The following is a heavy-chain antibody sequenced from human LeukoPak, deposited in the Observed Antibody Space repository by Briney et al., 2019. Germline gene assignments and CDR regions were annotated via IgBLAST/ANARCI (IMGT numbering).Heavy chain of an antibody. Sequence: ASVKVSCKASGYTFTSYGISWVRQAPGQGLEWMGWISAYNGNTNYAQKLQGRVTMTTDTSTSTAYMELRSLRSDDTAVYYCASKFDHYYDSSGPMEDAFDIWGQGTMVTVSS. V-gene: IGHV1-18*01. D-gene: IGHD3-22*01. CDR3: ASKFDHYYDSSGPMEDAFDI. J-gene: IGHJ3*02. CDR1: GYTFTSYG. CDR2: ISAYNGNT.